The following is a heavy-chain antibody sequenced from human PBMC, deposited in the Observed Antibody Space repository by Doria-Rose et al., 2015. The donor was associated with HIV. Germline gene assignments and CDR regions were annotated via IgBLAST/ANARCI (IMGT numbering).Heavy chain of an antibody. J-gene: IGHJ4*02. CDR1: GFTFSNFG. D-gene: IGHD4-17*01. CDR2: IWYDGSNK. Sequence: CAASGFTFSNFGMHWVRQAPGKGLEWVAVIWYDGSNKFYADSVKGRFTISRDISKNTLFLQMDSLRAKDTAVYYCARDKTTVTTLYYFDYWGQGTLVTVSS. V-gene: IGHV3-33*01. CDR3: ARDKTTVTTLYYFDY.